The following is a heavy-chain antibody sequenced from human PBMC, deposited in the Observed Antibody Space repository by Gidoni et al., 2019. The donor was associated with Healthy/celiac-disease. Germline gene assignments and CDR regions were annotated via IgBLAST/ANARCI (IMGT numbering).Heavy chain of an antibody. CDR1: RCSISSISYY. J-gene: IGHJ4*02. D-gene: IGHD2-2*02. CDR3: ARPARDVVVPAPIMDY. CDR2: IYYCAGT. V-gene: IGHV4-39*01. Sequence: QLQLQASGPLLVKPSETLSLTCTVSRCSISSISYYWRWIRQPPGKGLEWIGSIYYCAGTYYNPSLKSRDTKSVDTAKNQLSLKLSSVTAADTAEYYCARPARDVVVPAPIMDYWGQGTLVTVSS.